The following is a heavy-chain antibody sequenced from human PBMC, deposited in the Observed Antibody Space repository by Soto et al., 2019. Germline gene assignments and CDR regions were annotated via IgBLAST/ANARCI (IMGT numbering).Heavy chain of an antibody. CDR1: GFTFSSYW. D-gene: IGHD6-19*01. V-gene: IGHV3-7*03. CDR3: ASGVAVAGRPPKVDY. J-gene: IGHJ4*02. CDR2: IKQDGSEK. Sequence: GGSLRLSCAASGFTFSSYWMSWGRQAPGKGLEWVANIKQDGSEKYYVDSVKGRFTISRDNAKNSLYLQMNSLRAEDTAVYYCASGVAVAGRPPKVDYWGQGTLVTVSS.